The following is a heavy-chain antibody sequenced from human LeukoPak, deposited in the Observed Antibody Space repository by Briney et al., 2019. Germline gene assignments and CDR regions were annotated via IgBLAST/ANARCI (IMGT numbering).Heavy chain of an antibody. D-gene: IGHD4-17*01. V-gene: IGHV3-48*01. J-gene: IGHJ4*02. Sequence: GGSLRLSCAASGFSFSDYGMNWVRRAPGKGLEWLSHINSNGAVISYADSVKGRFTISRDTAKSSLYLQMNSLKIEDTAIYFCARDPDGDYDFDYWGQGPLVTVPS. CDR1: GFSFSDYG. CDR2: INSNGAVI. CDR3: ARDPDGDYDFDY.